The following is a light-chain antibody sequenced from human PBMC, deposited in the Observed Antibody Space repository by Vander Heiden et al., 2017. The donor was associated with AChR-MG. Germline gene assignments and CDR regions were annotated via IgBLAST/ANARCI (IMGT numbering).Light chain of an antibody. J-gene: IGLJ3*02. V-gene: IGLV2-14*03. CDR3: TSFTRNSTV. CDR2: DVS. Sequence: QSALTQPASVSGSPGQSITISCSGTSSDVGTHHFVSWYQQHPGKVPKLIIYDVSNRPSGVSDRFSGSKSGSMASLTISGLQADDEADYYCTSFTRNSTVFGGGTKLTVL. CDR1: SSDVGTHHF.